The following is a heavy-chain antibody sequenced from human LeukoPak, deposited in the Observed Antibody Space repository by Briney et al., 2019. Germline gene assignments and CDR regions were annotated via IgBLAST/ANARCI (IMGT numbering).Heavy chain of an antibody. J-gene: IGHJ5*02. Sequence: ASVKVSCKASGGTFSSYAIGWVRQAPGQGLEWMGGIIPIFGTANYAQKFQGRVTITADESTSTAYMELSSLRSEDTAVYYCARGDYGDYANWFDPWGQGTLVTVSS. CDR3: ARGDYGDYANWFDP. V-gene: IGHV1-69*13. D-gene: IGHD4-17*01. CDR2: IIPIFGTA. CDR1: GGTFSSYA.